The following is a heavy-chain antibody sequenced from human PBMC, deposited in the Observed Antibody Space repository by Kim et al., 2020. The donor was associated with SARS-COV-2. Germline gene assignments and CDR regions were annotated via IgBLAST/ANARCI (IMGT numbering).Heavy chain of an antibody. CDR2: IWYDGSNK. CDR3: ARDYYDSSGYLDY. V-gene: IGHV3-33*01. Sequence: GGSLRLSCAASGFTFSSYGMHWVRQAPGKGLQWVAVIWYDGSNKYYADSVKGRFTISRDNSKNTLYLQMNSLRAEDTAVYYCARDYYDSSGYLDYWGQGSLVTVSS. J-gene: IGHJ4*02. D-gene: IGHD3-22*01. CDR1: GFTFSSYG.